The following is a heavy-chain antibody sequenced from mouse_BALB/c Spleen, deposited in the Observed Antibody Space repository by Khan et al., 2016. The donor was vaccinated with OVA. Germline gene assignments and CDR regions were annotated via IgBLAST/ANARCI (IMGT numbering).Heavy chain of an antibody. V-gene: IGHV1-4*01. Sequence: QIQLVQSGAELARPGASVKMSCKASGYTFTSYTIHWIKLRPGQGLEWIGYINPNNGYTNYNQKFKDKATLTADKSSTTAYMHLSSLTSDDSAVYSFVRDCAYDRNDGGFAYWGQGTLVTVSA. D-gene: IGHD2-14*01. CDR1: GYTFTSYT. CDR3: VRDCAYDRNDGGFAY. J-gene: IGHJ3*01. CDR2: INPNNGYT.